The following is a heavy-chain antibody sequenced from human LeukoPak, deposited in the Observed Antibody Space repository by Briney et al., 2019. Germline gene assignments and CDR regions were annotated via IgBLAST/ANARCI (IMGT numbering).Heavy chain of an antibody. CDR3: AKRGVVIRVILVGFHKEAYYFDS. Sequence: GGSLRLSCAASGFSLSSYSMNWVRQAPGKGLEWVAGITGSGGSTNYADSVKGRFTISRDNPKNTLYLQMNSLRAEDTAVYFCAKRGVVIRVILVGFHKEAYYFDSWGQGALVTVSS. CDR2: ITGSGGST. J-gene: IGHJ4*02. V-gene: IGHV3-23*01. CDR1: GFSLSSYS. D-gene: IGHD3-22*01.